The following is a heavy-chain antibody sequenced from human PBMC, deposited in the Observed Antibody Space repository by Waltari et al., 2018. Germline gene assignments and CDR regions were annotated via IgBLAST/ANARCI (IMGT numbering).Heavy chain of an antibody. CDR2: IYPGDSDT. CDR1: GYSFTSYW. Sequence: EVQLVQSGAEVKKPGESLKISCKGSGYSFTSYWIGWVRQLPGKGLEWMGIIYPGDSDTRYSPSFQGQVTISADKSISTAYLQWSSLKASDTAMYYCARVDTAMVGLDYFDYWGQGTLVTVSS. V-gene: IGHV5-51*03. CDR3: ARVDTAMVGLDYFDY. J-gene: IGHJ4*02. D-gene: IGHD5-18*01.